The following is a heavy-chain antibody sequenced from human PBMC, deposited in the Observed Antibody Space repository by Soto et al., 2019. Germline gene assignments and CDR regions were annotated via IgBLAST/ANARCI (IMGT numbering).Heavy chain of an antibody. Sequence: SETLSLTCTVSGGSISSGGYYWSWLRQHPGKGLEWIGYIYYSGSTYYNPSLKSRVTISVDTSKNQFSLKLSSVTAADTAVYYCARIDLTVGAYYFDYWGQGTLVTVSS. J-gene: IGHJ4*02. D-gene: IGHD1-26*01. CDR2: IYYSGST. CDR3: ARIDLTVGAYYFDY. V-gene: IGHV4-31*02. CDR1: GGSISSGGYY.